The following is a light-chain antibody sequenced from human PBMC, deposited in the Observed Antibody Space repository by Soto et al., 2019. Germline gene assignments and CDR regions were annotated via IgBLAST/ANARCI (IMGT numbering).Light chain of an antibody. CDR1: QTISSW. Sequence: DIQMTQSPSTLSGSVGDRVTIICRASQTISSWLAWYQQKPGKAPKLLIYKASTLKSGVPSRFSGSGSGTNFTLTISSLQPEDLATYYCQQANSFPFGGGTKVDIK. CDR2: KAS. J-gene: IGKJ4*01. CDR3: QQANSFP. V-gene: IGKV1-5*03.